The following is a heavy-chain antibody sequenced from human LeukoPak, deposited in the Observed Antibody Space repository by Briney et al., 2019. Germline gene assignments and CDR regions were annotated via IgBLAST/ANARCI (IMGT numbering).Heavy chain of an antibody. CDR2: IYTSGST. Sequence: SETLSLTCTVSDGSIRSHYWSWIRQPAGKGVEWIGRIYTSGSTNYNPSLKSRVTMSVDTSKNQFSLKLSSVTAADTAVYYCARDTGVAGWNYNWFDPWGQGTLVTVSS. D-gene: IGHD6-19*01. J-gene: IGHJ5*02. CDR1: DGSIRSHY. CDR3: ARDTGVAGWNYNWFDP. V-gene: IGHV4-4*07.